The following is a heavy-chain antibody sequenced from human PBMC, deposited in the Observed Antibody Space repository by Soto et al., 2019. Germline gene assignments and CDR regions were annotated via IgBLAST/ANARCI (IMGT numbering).Heavy chain of an antibody. CDR2: ISSSKTT. CDR1: GITFSSYS. J-gene: IGHJ4*02. CDR3: VGDQDVHTPMVHGNY. Sequence: EVQLVESGGGVVQPGESLRLSCTASGITFSSYSMNWVRQAPGKGLEWISYISSSKTTYADSVKGRVTLSRDNAKNSVYLQMNSLRDEDTAVYYCVGDQDVHTPMVHGNYWGRGTRVTVSS. D-gene: IGHD5-18*01. V-gene: IGHV3-48*02.